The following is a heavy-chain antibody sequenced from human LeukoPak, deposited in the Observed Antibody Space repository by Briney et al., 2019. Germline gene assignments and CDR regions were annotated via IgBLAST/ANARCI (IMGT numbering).Heavy chain of an antibody. Sequence: SETLSLTCTVSGGSISSYYWSWIRQTPGKGLEWIGYIYYSGSTNYNPSLKSRVTISVDTSKNQFSLKLSSVTAADTAVYYCARFRQLVSFDYWGQGTLVTVSS. CDR3: ARFRQLVSFDY. V-gene: IGHV4-59*01. CDR1: GGSISSYY. D-gene: IGHD6-13*01. J-gene: IGHJ4*02. CDR2: IYYSGST.